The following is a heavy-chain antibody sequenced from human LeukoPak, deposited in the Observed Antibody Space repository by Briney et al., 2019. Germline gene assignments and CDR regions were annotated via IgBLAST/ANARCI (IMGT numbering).Heavy chain of an antibody. Sequence: GGSLRLSCAASGFTFSSYAMSWVRQAPGKGLEWVSAISGSGGSTYYADSVKGRFTISRDNSKNTLYLQVNSLIAEDTAVYYCAKGGPHSGGYRVYWGQGTLVTVSS. J-gene: IGHJ4*02. CDR3: AKGGPHSGGYRVY. V-gene: IGHV3-23*01. CDR1: GFTFSSYA. CDR2: ISGSGGST. D-gene: IGHD3-10*01.